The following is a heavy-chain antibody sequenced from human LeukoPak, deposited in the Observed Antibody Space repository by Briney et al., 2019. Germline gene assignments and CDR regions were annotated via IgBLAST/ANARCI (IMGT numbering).Heavy chain of an antibody. CDR3: VKDMLGDYASLNFDF. CDR1: EFTFDEYA. D-gene: IGHD4-17*01. J-gene: IGHJ4*02. CDR2: ISWNGGSI. Sequence: PGGSLRLSCAASEFTFDEYAMHWVRQVPGKGLEWVSGISWNGGSIDYSDPVKGRFTISRDNAKSSLYLQMNSLRADDTAVYYCVKDMLGDYASLNFDFWGQGTLVTVSS. V-gene: IGHV3-9*01.